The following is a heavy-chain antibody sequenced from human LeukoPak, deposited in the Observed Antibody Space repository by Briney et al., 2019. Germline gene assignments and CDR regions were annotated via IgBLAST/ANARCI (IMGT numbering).Heavy chain of an antibody. Sequence: GESLKISCKGSGYSLTSYWIGWVRQMPGKGLEWMGIIYPGDSDTRYSPSFQGQVTISADKSISTACLQWSSLKASDTAMYYCAISAYYDSSGYSLGPRLRWGEAGVPFDYWGQGTLVTVSS. CDR2: IYPGDSDT. CDR1: GYSLTSYW. J-gene: IGHJ4*02. V-gene: IGHV5-51*01. CDR3: AISAYYDSSGYSLGPRLRWGEAGVPFDY. D-gene: IGHD3-22*01.